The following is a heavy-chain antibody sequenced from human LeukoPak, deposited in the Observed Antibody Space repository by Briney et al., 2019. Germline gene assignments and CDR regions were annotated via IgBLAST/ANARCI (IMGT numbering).Heavy chain of an antibody. D-gene: IGHD3-10*01. CDR3: AKGGAVSSKSITMVRGTRRYYYYMDV. Sequence: GGSLSLSCAASGFTFSSYSMNWVRQAPGKGLEWLSSISSSSSYISYADSVKGRFTISRDNAKNSLYLQMNSLRAEDTAVYYCAKGGAVSSKSITMVRGTRRYYYYMDVWGKGTTVTISS. J-gene: IGHJ6*03. CDR1: GFTFSSYS. CDR2: ISSSSSYI. V-gene: IGHV3-21*04.